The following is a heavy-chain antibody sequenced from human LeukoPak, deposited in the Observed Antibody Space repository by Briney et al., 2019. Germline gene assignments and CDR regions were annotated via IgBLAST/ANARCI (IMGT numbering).Heavy chain of an antibody. CDR3: VREMNFDY. CDR1: GFTFSDYA. CDR2: ISDSGGST. V-gene: IGHV3-23*01. J-gene: IGHJ4*02. Sequence: GGSLRLSCAASGFTFSDYAMSWVRQAPGKGLEWVSGISDSGGSTYYADSVKGRCTISRDNSKNTLYLQMNNLRAEDTAVYYCVREMNFDYWGQGTLVTVSS.